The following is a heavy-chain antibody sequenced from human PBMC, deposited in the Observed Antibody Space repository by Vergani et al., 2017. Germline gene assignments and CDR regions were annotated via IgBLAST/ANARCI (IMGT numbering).Heavy chain of an antibody. CDR3: ARDGHNSGWDGSPNFDY. CDR1: GGSISSGDYY. CDR2: IYYSGST. Sequence: QVQLQESGPGLVKPSQTLSLTCTVSGGSISSGDYYWSWIRQPPGKGLEWIGYIYYSGSTYYNPSLKSRVTISVDTSKNQFSLKLSSVTAADTAVYYCARDGHNSGWDGSPNFDYWGQGPLVTVSS. J-gene: IGHJ4*02. D-gene: IGHD6-19*01. V-gene: IGHV4-30-4*08.